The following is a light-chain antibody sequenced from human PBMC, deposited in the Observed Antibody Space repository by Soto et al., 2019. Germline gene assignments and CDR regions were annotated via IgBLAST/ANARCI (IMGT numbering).Light chain of an antibody. V-gene: IGLV2-14*01. CDR1: SSDVGGYKY. J-gene: IGLJ3*02. CDR2: EVS. CDR3: SSYTSSSTWV. Sequence: QSVLTQPASVSGSPGQSITISCTGTSSDVGGYKYVSWYQQDPGKAPKLMIYEVSNRPSGVSNRFSGYKSGNTASLTISGLPAEDEADYYCSSYTSSSTWVFGGGTKVTVL.